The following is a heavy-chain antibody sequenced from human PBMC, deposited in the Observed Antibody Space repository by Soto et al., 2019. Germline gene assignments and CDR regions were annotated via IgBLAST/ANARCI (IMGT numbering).Heavy chain of an antibody. D-gene: IGHD5-18*01. CDR3: AKVHSGNTEWFDP. J-gene: IGHJ5*02. CDR2: IFHTGDT. CDR1: TYSISSGFC. V-gene: IGHV4-38-2*02. Sequence: ASETLSLTCSVSTYSISSGFCWGWIRQPPGKGLEWIGSIFHTGDTYYNPSLKSRITMSVDTSRNQFSLRLTSVTAADTAVYYCAKVHSGNTEWFDPWGQGTLVTVS.